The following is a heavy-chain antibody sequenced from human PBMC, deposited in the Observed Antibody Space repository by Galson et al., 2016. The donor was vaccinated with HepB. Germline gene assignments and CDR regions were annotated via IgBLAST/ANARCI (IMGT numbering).Heavy chain of an antibody. CDR3: AREPAPITGILLDF. J-gene: IGHJ4*02. CDR1: GITLSNSA. Sequence: SLRLSCAASGITLSNSAMHWVRQAPGKGLEHLSSISGDGSATYYIESVRGRFTISRDNSRNSLYLQMSSLRSDDTAVYYCAREPAPITGILLDFWGQGTLITVSS. CDR2: ISGDGSAT. D-gene: IGHD1-20*01. V-gene: IGHV3-64D*08.